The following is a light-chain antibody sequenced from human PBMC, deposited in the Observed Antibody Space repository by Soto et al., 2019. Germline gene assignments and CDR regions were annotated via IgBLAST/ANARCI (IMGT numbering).Light chain of an antibody. V-gene: IGKV1-39*01. CDR2: AAS. CDR1: QSISTY. J-gene: IGKJ5*01. Sequence: DIQMTQSPSSLSASVGDRVTITCRASQSISTYLNWYQQKPGKAPKLLIYAASSLQTGVPSRFIGTGSGTDFTLTISSLQPEDVATYYGQQNYNPPITCGQGTRLEIK. CDR3: QQNYNPPIT.